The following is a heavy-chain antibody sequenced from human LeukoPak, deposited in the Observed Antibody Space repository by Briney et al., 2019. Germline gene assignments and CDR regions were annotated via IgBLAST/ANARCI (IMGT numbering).Heavy chain of an antibody. CDR1: GLTFSGSG. D-gene: IGHD4-17*01. CDR2: IRSKANGYAT. V-gene: IGHV3-73*01. CDR3: IRHYDEYGAPFDY. J-gene: IGHJ4*02. Sequence: PGGSLRLSCAASGLTFSGSGMHWVRQASGKGLEWVGRIRSKANGYATAYTASVKGRFTISRDDSKNTAYLQMNSLKSEDTAVYYCIRHYDEYGAPFDYWGPGTLVTVSS.